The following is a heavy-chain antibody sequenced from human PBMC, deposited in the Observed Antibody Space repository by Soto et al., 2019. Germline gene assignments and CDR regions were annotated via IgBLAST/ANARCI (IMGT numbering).Heavy chain of an antibody. D-gene: IGHD4-17*01. CDR1: GDSISDYY. CDR3: ARGSPQNGDFDY. J-gene: IGHJ4*02. Sequence: PSETLSLTCTVSGDSISDYYWNWIRQPPGKGLEWIGHIYYSGTTQYNPSLKSRVTISVDTSKNHFFLKLSSVTAADTAVYYCARGSPQNGDFDYWGQGTLVTVSS. CDR2: IYYSGTT. V-gene: IGHV4-59*08.